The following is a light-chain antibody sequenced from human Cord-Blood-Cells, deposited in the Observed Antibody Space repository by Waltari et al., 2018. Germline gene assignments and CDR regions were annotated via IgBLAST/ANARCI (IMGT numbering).Light chain of an antibody. CDR3: SSYTSSSTGG. J-gene: IGLJ2*01. Sequence: QSALTQPPSVSGSPGQSVTISCTGTSSDVGSYNRVSWYQQPPGTAPKLMIYEVSNLPSGVPDRFSGSKSGNTASLTISGLQAEDEADYYCSSYTSSSTGGFGVGTKLTVL. CDR2: EVS. V-gene: IGLV2-18*02. CDR1: SSDVGSYNR.